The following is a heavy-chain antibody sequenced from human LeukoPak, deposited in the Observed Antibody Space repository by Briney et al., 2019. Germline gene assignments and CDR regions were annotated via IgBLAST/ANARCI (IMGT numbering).Heavy chain of an antibody. CDR2: ISSSSSAI. CDR1: GFTFSSHS. Sequence: GGSLRLSCAASGFTFSSHSMNWVRQAPGKGLEWVSLISSSSSAIYYVDSVEGRFTISRENAKNSLYLQMNSLRAEDTAVYYCARVKSRYTDYWGQGTLVTVSS. V-gene: IGHV3-48*04. D-gene: IGHD3-16*02. J-gene: IGHJ4*02. CDR3: ARVKSRYTDY.